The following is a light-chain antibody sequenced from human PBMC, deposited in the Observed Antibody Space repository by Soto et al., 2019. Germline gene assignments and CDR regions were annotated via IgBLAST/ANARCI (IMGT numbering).Light chain of an antibody. V-gene: IGLV2-14*01. J-gene: IGLJ3*02. CDR3: LSYTSANTRV. CDR2: EVN. Sequence: QSVLTQPASVSASPGQSITISCTGTSSDVGGYKFVSWYQHHPGKAPKLMIYEVNNRPSGVSNRFSGSKSGSTASLTISGLQPEDEADYYCLSYTSANTRVFGGGTKVTVL. CDR1: SSDVGGYKF.